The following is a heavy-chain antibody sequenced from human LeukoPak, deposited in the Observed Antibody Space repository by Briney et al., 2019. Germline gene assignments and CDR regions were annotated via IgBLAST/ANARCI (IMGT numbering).Heavy chain of an antibody. CDR3: ARVGLGEAAALRFYYYYGMDV. V-gene: IGHV3-7*02. CDR2: IKQDGSEK. J-gene: IGHJ6*02. CDR1: GFTFSSYW. D-gene: IGHD6-13*01. Sequence: PGGSLRLSCAASGFTFSSYWMSWVRQAPGKGLEWVANIKQDGSEKYYVDSVKGRFTISRDNSKNTLYLQMNSLRAEDTAVYYCARVGLGEAAALRFYYYYGMDVWGQGTTVTVSS.